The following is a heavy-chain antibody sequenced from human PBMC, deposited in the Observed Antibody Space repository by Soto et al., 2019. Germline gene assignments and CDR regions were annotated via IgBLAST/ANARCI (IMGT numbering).Heavy chain of an antibody. Sequence: PSETLSLTCTVSSGSISSHYWSWIRQPPGKGLEYIGFIYYTGSTHYSPSLRSRVTISIDTSKNQFSLKLSSVTAADTAVYYCARHIAVPRTRGFDFWGQGTLVTVS. D-gene: IGHD6-19*01. CDR2: IYYTGST. CDR3: ARHIAVPRTRGFDF. CDR1: SGSISSHY. V-gene: IGHV4-59*11. J-gene: IGHJ4*02.